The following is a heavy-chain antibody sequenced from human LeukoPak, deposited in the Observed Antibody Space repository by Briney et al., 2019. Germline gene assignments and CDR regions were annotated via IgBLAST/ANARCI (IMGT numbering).Heavy chain of an antibody. D-gene: IGHD3-22*01. V-gene: IGHV1-8*01. J-gene: IGHJ3*02. CDR3: ARVPYYYDSSGPVLDAFDI. Sequence: GASVKVSCKASGYTFTSYDINWVRQATGQGLEWMGWMNPNSGNTGYAQKFQGRVTMTRNTSISTAYMELSSLRSEDTAVYYCARVPYYYDSSGPVLDAFDIWGQGTMVTVSS. CDR2: MNPNSGNT. CDR1: GYTFTSYD.